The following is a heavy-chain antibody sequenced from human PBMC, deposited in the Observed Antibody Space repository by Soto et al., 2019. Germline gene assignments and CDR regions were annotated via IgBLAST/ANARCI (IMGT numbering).Heavy chain of an antibody. J-gene: IGHJ4*02. Sequence: PSETLSLTCAVYGGSFSGYYWSWIRQPPGKGLEWIGEINHSGSTNYNPSLKSRVTISVDTSKNQFSLKLSSVTAADTAVYYCARGLDSSGWYRGWGQGTLVTVSS. CDR2: INHSGST. V-gene: IGHV4-34*01. D-gene: IGHD6-19*01. CDR3: ARGLDSSGWYRG. CDR1: GGSFSGYY.